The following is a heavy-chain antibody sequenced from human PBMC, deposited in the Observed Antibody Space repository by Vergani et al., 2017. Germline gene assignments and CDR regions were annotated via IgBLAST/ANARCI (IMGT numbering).Heavy chain of an antibody. CDR1: GYTFTGYY. CDR3: AAANYYDSSGYYYRGPYFDY. V-gene: IGHV1-2*02. CDR2: INPNSGGT. Sequence: QVQLVQSGAEVKKPGASVKVSCKASGYTFTGYYMHWVRQAPGQGLEWMGWINPNSGGTNYAQKFQGRVTMTRDTSISTAYMELSRLRSDDTAVYYCAAANYYDSSGYYYRGPYFDYWGQGTLVTVSS. D-gene: IGHD3-22*01. J-gene: IGHJ4*02.